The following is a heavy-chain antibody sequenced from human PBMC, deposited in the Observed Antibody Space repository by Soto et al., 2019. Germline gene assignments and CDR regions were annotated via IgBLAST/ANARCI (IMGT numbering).Heavy chain of an antibody. CDR2: ISYDGSTT. J-gene: IGHJ4*02. Sequence: QVQLVESGGGVVQPGRSLRLSCAASGFTFSSFSLHWVRQAPGKGLEWLALISYDGSTTYNADSVKGRFTVSRANSNNTLYLQPGSLRTADPSVYYCGRTTTVAGPPEFDYWGQGTLVTVSS. CDR3: GRTTTVAGPPEFDY. D-gene: IGHD6-19*01. CDR1: GFTFSSFS. V-gene: IGHV3-30-3*01.